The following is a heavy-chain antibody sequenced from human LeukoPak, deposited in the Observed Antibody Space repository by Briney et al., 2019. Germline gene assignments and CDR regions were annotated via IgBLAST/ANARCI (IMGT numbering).Heavy chain of an antibody. CDR1: GGSFSGYY. V-gene: IGHV4-34*01. D-gene: IGHD3-10*01. Sequence: SETLSLTCAVYGGSFSGYYWSWIRQPPGKGLEWIGEINHSGSTNYNPSLKSRVTISVDTSKNQFSLKLSSVTAADTAMYYCASLLWFDYWGQGTLVTVSS. CDR3: ASLLWFDY. CDR2: INHSGST. J-gene: IGHJ4*02.